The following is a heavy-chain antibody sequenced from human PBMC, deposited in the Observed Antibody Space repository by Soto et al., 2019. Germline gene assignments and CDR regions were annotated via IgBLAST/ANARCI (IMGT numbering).Heavy chain of an antibody. CDR3: TRVSFNVNLRVPFDS. V-gene: IGHV1-8*01. Sequence: QVQLVQSGAEVKKPGASVRVSCKGSGYSFTSYDVHWVRQAPGQGLEWMGWMNPNSGDTVYAQNFQGRVTMTSDTSMRTAYMELSSLKSEDTAVYYCTRVSFNVNLRVPFDSWGQGTLISVSS. CDR1: GYSFTSYD. CDR2: MNPNSGDT. D-gene: IGHD4-17*01. J-gene: IGHJ4*02.